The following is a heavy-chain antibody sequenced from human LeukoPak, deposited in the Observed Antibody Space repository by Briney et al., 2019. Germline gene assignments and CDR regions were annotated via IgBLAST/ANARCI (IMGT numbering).Heavy chain of an antibody. CDR1: GYTFTAYY. D-gene: IGHD1-26*01. CDR3: ARGSGNYLFDY. V-gene: IGHV1-2*02. Sequence: GGSVKVSCKASGYTFTAYYIQWVRQAPGQGLEWMGWINPNTGDTDYAQMFQVRVTVTRDTSISTSYMELSSLRSDDTAVYYCARGSGNYLFDYWGQGTLLTVSS. CDR2: INPNTGDT. J-gene: IGHJ4*02.